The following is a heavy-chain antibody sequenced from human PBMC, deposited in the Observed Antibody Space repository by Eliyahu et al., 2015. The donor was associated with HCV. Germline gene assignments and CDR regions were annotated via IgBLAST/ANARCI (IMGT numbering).Heavy chain of an antibody. V-gene: IGHV3-23*01. CDR2: ISGSGGST. Sequence: EVQLLESGGGLVQPGGSLRLSCAASGXSFSSYAMSWVRQAPRKGLEWVSAISGSGGSTYYADSVKGRFTISRDNSKNTLYLQMNSLRAEDTAVYYCAKDFRPGIVGALYYYYGMDVWGQGTTVTVSS. CDR1: GXSFSSYA. J-gene: IGHJ6*02. CDR3: AKDFRPGIVGALYYYYGMDV. D-gene: IGHD1-26*01.